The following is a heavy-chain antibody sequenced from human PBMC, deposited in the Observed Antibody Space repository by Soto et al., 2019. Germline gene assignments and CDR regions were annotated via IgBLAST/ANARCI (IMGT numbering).Heavy chain of an antibody. CDR1: GFTFSSYG. CDR2: IWYDGSNQ. Sequence: QVQLVESGGGVVQSGRSLRLSCAASGFTFSSYGMFWVRQAPGKGLEWVAVIWYDGSNQYYADSVKGRFTISRDNSKNKLYLQMNSLRAEDTAVYYCARDYSNCADFWGQGTLVTASS. D-gene: IGHD4-4*01. J-gene: IGHJ4*02. CDR3: ARDYSNCADF. V-gene: IGHV3-33*01.